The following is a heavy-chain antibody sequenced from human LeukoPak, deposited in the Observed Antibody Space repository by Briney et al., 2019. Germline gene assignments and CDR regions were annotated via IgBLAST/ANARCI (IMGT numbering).Heavy chain of an antibody. CDR3: AHVRYCSSTSCGYFYFYGMDV. CDR1: GLTLNNAW. J-gene: IGHJ6*02. CDR2: IKSRTDGETT. Sequence: PGGSLRLSCVASGLTLNNAWMSWVRQAPGKGLEWVGRIKSRTDGETTDYAAPVKGRFTISRDDSKNTLYLQINSLKSEDTAVYYCAHVRYCSSTSCGYFYFYGMDVWGQGTTVTVSS. D-gene: IGHD2-2*01. V-gene: IGHV3-15*01.